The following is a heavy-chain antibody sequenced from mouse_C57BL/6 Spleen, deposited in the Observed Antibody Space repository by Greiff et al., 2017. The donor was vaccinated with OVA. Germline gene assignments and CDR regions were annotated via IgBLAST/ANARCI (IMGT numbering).Heavy chain of an antibody. CDR1: GYTFTSYW. CDR2: INPSNGGT. J-gene: IGHJ3*01. V-gene: IGHV1-53*01. CDR3: AREALSAWFAY. D-gene: IGHD3-2*02. Sequence: VQLQQSGTELVKPGASVKLSCKASGYTFTSYWMHWVKQRPGQGLEWIGNINPSNGGTNYNEKFKSKATLPVDKSSSTAYLQLSSLKSEDSAVYYCAREALSAWFAYWGQGTLGTVSA.